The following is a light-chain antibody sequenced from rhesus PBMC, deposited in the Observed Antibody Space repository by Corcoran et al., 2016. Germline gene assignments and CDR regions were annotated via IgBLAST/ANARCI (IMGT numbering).Light chain of an antibody. J-gene: IGLJ1*01. CDR2: NTN. CDR1: TGAVPSGNY. CDR3: LLYYSGAYI. V-gene: IGLV7-76*01. Sequence: QAVVTQEPSLTVSPGGTVTLTCGSSTGAVPSGNYPNWFQQKPGQAPRGLIYNTNSKHSWTPARFSGSLAGGKAALTLSGAQPEDEAEYYCLLYYSGAYIFGAGTRLTVL.